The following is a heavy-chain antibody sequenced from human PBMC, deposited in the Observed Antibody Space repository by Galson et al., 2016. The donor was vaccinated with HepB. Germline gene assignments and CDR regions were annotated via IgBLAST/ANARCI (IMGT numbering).Heavy chain of an antibody. CDR3: ANDHIGDFGDYGYHGMDV. CDR2: ISGSGGST. D-gene: IGHD4-17*01. CDR1: GFTFNNYA. V-gene: IGHV3-23*01. J-gene: IGHJ6*04. Sequence: SLRLSCAASGFTFNNYAMNWVRQSPGKGLEWLSVISGSGGSTYYADFVKGRFTISRDNSKNTLYLRVNHLRAEDTAVYFCANDHIGDFGDYGYHGMDVWGKGTTVTVSS.